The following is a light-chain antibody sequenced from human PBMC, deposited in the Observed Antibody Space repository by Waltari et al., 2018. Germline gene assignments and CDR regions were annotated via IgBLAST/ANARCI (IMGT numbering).Light chain of an antibody. CDR1: QSISRL. Sequence: VTITCRASQSISRLLAWYQQKPGKAPKLLIYKASSLETGVPSRFSGSESGTEFTLTISSLQPDDFATYYCQQYNSYPYTFGQGTKL. CDR2: KAS. CDR3: QQYNSYPYT. V-gene: IGKV1-5*03. J-gene: IGKJ2*01.